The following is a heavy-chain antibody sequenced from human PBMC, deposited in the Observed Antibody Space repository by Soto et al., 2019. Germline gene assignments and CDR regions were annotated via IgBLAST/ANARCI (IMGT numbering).Heavy chain of an antibody. V-gene: IGHV4-39*01. J-gene: IGHJ4*02. Sequence: LETLSLTCTVSGGSIGSDSYCWVWIRQQPEKGLKWIASISYSGSTYYNPTLKSRLTIPVDTSKSQSSLKLSSVTSADTAVYYCVRFWPPTYSEALTDYTDAFDYWGQGTLVTGSS. CDR2: ISYSGST. D-gene: IGHD3-9*01. CDR1: GGSIGSDSYC. CDR3: VRFWPPTYSEALTDYTDAFDY.